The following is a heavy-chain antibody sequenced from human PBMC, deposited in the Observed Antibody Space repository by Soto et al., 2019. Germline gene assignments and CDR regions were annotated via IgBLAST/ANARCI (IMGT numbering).Heavy chain of an antibody. D-gene: IGHD2-8*02. Sequence: EVQLLESGGGLVQPGGSLRLSCTASGFTFSTYAMTWVRQAPGKGLEWVSTVSGSGAKTYYADSVRGRSTISRDNSKDTLYLQMNSLTAEDTATYYCTRDWTGNTCPCMDVWGQGTTVTVSS. CDR1: GFTFSTYA. CDR3: TRDWTGNTCPCMDV. CDR2: VSGSGAKT. J-gene: IGHJ6*02. V-gene: IGHV3-23*01.